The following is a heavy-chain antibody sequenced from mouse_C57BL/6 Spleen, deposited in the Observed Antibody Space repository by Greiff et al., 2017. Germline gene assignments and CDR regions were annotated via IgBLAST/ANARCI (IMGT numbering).Heavy chain of an antibody. CDR2: INPNNGGT. V-gene: IGHV1-18*01. Sequence: LMEPGASVKIPCKASGYTFTDYNMDWVKQSHGKSLEWIGDINPNNGGTIYNQKFKGKATLTVDKSSSTAYMELRSLTSEDTAVYYCARSIYYYGSSPYYYAMDYWGQGTSVTVSS. J-gene: IGHJ4*01. CDR1: GYTFTDYN. D-gene: IGHD1-1*01. CDR3: ARSIYYYGSSPYYYAMDY.